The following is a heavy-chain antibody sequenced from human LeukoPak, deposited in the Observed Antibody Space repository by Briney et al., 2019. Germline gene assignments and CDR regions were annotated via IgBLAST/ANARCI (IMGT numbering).Heavy chain of an antibody. CDR1: GFTFSSYA. Sequence: GGSLRLSCSASGFTFSSYAMHWVRQAPGKGLEYVSAISSNGGSTYYADSVKGRFTISRDNSKNTLYLQMSSLRAEDTAVYYCVKDAFLGYCSSTSCGPSDYWGQGTLVTVSS. V-gene: IGHV3-64D*06. J-gene: IGHJ4*02. D-gene: IGHD2-2*01. CDR3: VKDAFLGYCSSTSCGPSDY. CDR2: ISSNGGST.